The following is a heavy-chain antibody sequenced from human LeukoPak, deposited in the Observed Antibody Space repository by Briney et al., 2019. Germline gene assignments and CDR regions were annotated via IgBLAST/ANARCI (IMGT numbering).Heavy chain of an antibody. CDR1: GFTVSSNY. CDR2: IYSGGST. J-gene: IGHJ4*02. D-gene: IGHD3-16*01. Sequence: GGSLRLSCAASGFTVSSNYMSWVRQAPGKGLEWVSVIYSGGSTYYADSVKGRFAISRDNSKNTLYLQMNSLRAEDTAVYYCARDSLGEYFDYWGQGTLVTVSS. CDR3: ARDSLGEYFDY. V-gene: IGHV3-66*02.